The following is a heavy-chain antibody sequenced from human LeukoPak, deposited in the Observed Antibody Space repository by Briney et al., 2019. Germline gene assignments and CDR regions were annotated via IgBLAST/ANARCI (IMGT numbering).Heavy chain of an antibody. V-gene: IGHV3-23*01. CDR3: ARGYSSSWYLFDY. Sequence: GGSLRLSXAASGFTFSSYAMSWVRQAPGKGLEWVSAISGSGGSTYYADSVKGRFTISRDNSKNTLYLQMNSLRAEDTAVYYCARGYSSSWYLFDYWGQGTLVTVSS. CDR1: GFTFSSYA. CDR2: ISGSGGST. D-gene: IGHD6-13*01. J-gene: IGHJ4*02.